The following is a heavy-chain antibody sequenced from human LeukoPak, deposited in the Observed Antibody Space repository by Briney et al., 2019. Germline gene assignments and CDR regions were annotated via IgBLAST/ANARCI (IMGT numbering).Heavy chain of an antibody. CDR2: ISHSGPS. V-gene: IGHV4-59*08. Sequence: SETLSLTCTVSGGSIGSSYWSWIRQPPGKGLEWIGSISHSGPSAYNPSLKSRVTMSLDTSRSQFSLKLSSVTAADTAVYYCARTANCGGDCYLGYWGQGTLVTVSS. CDR1: GGSIGSSY. J-gene: IGHJ4*02. D-gene: IGHD2-21*02. CDR3: ARTANCGGDCYLGY.